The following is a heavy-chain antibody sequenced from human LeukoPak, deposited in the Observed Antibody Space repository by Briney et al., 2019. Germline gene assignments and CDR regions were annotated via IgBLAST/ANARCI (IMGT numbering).Heavy chain of an antibody. V-gene: IGHV1-18*01. CDR3: ARAPGYGSSTSCYWSDH. CDR2: ISAYNGIT. J-gene: IGHJ4*02. Sequence: ASVEVSCKASGYTFPSFGVSWVRQAPGQGLEWMGWISAYNGITNYAQKLQGRVTMTTDTSTSTAYMELRSLRSDDTAVYYCARAPGYGSSTSCYWSDHWGQGTLVTVSS. CDR1: GYTFPSFG. D-gene: IGHD2-2*01.